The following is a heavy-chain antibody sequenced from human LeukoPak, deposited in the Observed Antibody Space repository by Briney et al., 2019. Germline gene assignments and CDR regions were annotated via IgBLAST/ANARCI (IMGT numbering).Heavy chain of an antibody. J-gene: IGHJ6*02. CDR1: GFTFSSYA. CDR3: AKENVNYYYGMDV. V-gene: IGHV3-23*01. CDR2: MSGSGGST. Sequence: GGSLRVSCAASGFTFSSYAMSWVRQAPGKGLEWVSAMSGSGGSTYYADSVKGRFTISRDNSKNTLYLQMNSLRAEDTAVYYCAKENVNYYYGMDVWGQGTTVTVSS.